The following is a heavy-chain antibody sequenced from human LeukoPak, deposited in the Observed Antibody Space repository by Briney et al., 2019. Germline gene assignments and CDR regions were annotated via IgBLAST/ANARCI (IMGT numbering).Heavy chain of an antibody. V-gene: IGHV4-39*01. Sequence: SETLSLTCAVSGGSIGDSYWWTWVRQPPGKGLEWIGSIYYSGSTYYNPSLKSRVTISVDTSKNQFSLKLSSVTAADTAVYYCARHYGSGTYILYFDYWGQGTLVTVS. CDR1: GGSIGDSYW. J-gene: IGHJ4*02. CDR2: IYYSGST. D-gene: IGHD3-10*01. CDR3: ARHYGSGTYILYFDY.